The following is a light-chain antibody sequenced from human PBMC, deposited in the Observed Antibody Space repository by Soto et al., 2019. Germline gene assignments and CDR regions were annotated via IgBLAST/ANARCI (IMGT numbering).Light chain of an antibody. CDR2: QTS. V-gene: IGKV3D-20*02. CDR1: QIVSNSH. Sequence: ESVLTRSRSTLAFSPAKRATLSCSSSQIVSNSHLAWHQQKPAHAPRLLMYQTSIRADGTPPSFSGSGSATDFTPTISSLAPEDFAVYFGQQRINWRSTFGGGTKVDIK. J-gene: IGKJ4*01. CDR3: QQRINWRST.